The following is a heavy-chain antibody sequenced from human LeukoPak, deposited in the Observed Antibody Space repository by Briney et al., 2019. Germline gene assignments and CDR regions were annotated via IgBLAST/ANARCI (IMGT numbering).Heavy chain of an antibody. CDR2: INQDGREI. CDR1: GFTFSSYW. V-gene: IGHV3-7*03. Sequence: GGSLRLSCAASGFTFSSYWMSWVRQAPGKGLEWVANINQDGREIHYVDSVKGRFTISRDNAKNSLYLQMNSLRVEDTAVYYCARDHNYGSDYWGQGTLVTVSS. CDR3: ARDHNYGSDY. D-gene: IGHD5-18*01. J-gene: IGHJ4*02.